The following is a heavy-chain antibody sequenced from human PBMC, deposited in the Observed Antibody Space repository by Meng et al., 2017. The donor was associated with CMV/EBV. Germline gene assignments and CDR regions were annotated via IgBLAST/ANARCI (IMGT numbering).Heavy chain of an antibody. D-gene: IGHD2-15*01. V-gene: IGHV3-7*01. CDR2: IKQDGSEK. J-gene: IGHJ3*02. Sequence: GESLKISCAASGFTFSSYWMSWVRQAPGKGLEWVANIKQDGSEKYYVDSVKGRFTITRDNAKNSLYLQMNSLRAEDTAVYYCARERVRMVVVARGFDAFDIWGQGTMVTVSS. CDR1: GFTFSSYW. CDR3: ARERVRMVVVARGFDAFDI.